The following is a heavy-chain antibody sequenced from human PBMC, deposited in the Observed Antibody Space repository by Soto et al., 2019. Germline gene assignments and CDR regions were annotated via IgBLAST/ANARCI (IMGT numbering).Heavy chain of an antibody. D-gene: IGHD6-19*01. CDR2: ISNSGGSA. CDR1: GFTFSSSA. Sequence: GSFRLSCAASGFTFSSSAMSWVRQAPGKGLEWVSIISNSGGSAYYADSVRGRFTISRDNSKNTLFLQMHSLRAEDTAVYYCAKHFISDWPAWWGQGSL. CDR3: AKHFISDWPAW. J-gene: IGHJ4*02. V-gene: IGHV3-23*01.